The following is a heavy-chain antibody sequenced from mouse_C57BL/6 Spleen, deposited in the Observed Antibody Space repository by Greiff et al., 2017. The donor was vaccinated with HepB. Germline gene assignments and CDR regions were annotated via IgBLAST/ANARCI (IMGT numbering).Heavy chain of an antibody. Sequence: VQVVESGPELVKPGASVKISCKASGYAFSSSWMNWVKQRPGKGLEWIGRIYPGDGDTNYNGKFKGKATLTADKSSSTAYMQLSSLTSEDSAVYFCADSSGYGWFAYWGQGTLVTVSA. CDR2: IYPGDGDT. D-gene: IGHD3-2*02. CDR1: GYAFSSSW. V-gene: IGHV1-82*01. J-gene: IGHJ3*01. CDR3: ADSSGYGWFAY.